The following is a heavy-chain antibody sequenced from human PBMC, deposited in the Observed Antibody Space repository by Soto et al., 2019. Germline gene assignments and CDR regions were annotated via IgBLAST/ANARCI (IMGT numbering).Heavy chain of an antibody. V-gene: IGHV4-39*01. Sequence: SSETLSLTCTVYGGSISSSSYYWGWIRQPPGKGLEWIGSIFYSGSTYYNQSLKSRVTISVDTSKNHFSLKLSSVTAADTAVYYCARHLTYCSAGSCYSDFPYYGMDVWGQGTTVT. CDR3: ARHLTYCSAGSCYSDFPYYGMDV. CDR1: GGSISSSSYY. D-gene: IGHD2-15*01. CDR2: IFYSGST. J-gene: IGHJ6*02.